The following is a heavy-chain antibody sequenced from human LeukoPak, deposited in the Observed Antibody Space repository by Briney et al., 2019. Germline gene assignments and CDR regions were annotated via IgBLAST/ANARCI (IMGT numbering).Heavy chain of an antibody. CDR1: GASISSSSYY. CDR3: ARRWSSSWYGRGANWFDP. D-gene: IGHD6-13*01. Sequence: SETLSLTCTVSGASISSSSYYWGWIRQPPGKGLEWIGSIYYSGSTNYNPSLKSRVTISVDTSKNQFSLKLSSVTAADTAVYYCARRWSSSWYGRGANWFDPWGQGTLVTVSS. V-gene: IGHV4-39*07. CDR2: IYYSGST. J-gene: IGHJ5*02.